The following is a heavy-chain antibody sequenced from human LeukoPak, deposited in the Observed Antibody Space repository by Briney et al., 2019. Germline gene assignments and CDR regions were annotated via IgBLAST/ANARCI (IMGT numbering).Heavy chain of an antibody. CDR1: GFTFSSYW. D-gene: IGHD5-12*01. Sequence: PGGSLRLSCAASGFTFSSYWMHWVRQAPRKGLVWVSRISSDGTTTTYADSVKGRFTISRDNARNTLYLQMNSLRAEDTAVYYCARGTGYAVFDIWGQGTMVTASS. J-gene: IGHJ3*02. V-gene: IGHV3-74*01. CDR3: ARGTGYAVFDI. CDR2: ISSDGTTT.